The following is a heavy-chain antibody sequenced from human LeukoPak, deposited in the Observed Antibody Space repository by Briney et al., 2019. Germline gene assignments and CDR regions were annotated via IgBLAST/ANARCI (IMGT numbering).Heavy chain of an antibody. J-gene: IGHJ4*02. CDR1: GFTFSSYA. D-gene: IGHD2-21*02. V-gene: IGHV3-23*01. CDR2: ISGSGGST. CDR3: ARNQAYCGGDCQFDY. Sequence: GGSLRLSCAASGFTFSSYAMSWVRQAPGKGLEWVSAISGSGGSTYYADSVKGRFTISRDNAKNTLYLQMNSLRAEDTAVYYCARNQAYCGGDCQFDYWGQGTLVTVSS.